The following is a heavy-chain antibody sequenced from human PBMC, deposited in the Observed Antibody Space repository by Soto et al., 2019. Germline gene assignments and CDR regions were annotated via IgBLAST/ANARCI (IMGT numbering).Heavy chain of an antibody. CDR3: VLNQDTYGQAVFNL. J-gene: IGHJ5*02. D-gene: IGHD2-15*01. Sequence: EVQLVESGGGLVQPGGSLRLSCESSGFTFSTYWMHWVRQAPGKGLVWVSRVNTDGSTTTYADSVKGRFTISRDNAKNTLYLQMKSPRAEDTALYSCVLNQDTYGQAVFNLWGQGTLVSVSS. V-gene: IGHV3-74*03. CDR2: VNTDGSTT. CDR1: GFTFSTYW.